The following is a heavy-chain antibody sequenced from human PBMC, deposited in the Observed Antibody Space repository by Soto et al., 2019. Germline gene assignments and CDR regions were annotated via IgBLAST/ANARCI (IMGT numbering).Heavy chain of an antibody. V-gene: IGHV1-2*04. CDR2: INPNSGGT. CDR3: AREKIGDFWSGYYGGHYGMDV. Sequence: ASVKVSCKASGYTFTGYYMHWVRQAPGQEHKWKGWINPNSGGTNYAQKFQGWVTMIRVTSISTAYMELSRLRSDDTAVYYCAREKIGDFWSGYYGGHYGMDVWGQGTTVTVSS. CDR1: GYTFTGYY. J-gene: IGHJ6*02. D-gene: IGHD3-3*01.